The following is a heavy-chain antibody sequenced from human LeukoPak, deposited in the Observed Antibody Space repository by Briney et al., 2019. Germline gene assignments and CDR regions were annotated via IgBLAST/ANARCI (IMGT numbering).Heavy chain of an antibody. V-gene: IGHV4-59*01. D-gene: IGHD3-3*01. Sequence: SETLSLTCTVSGGSISSYYWSWIRQPPGKGLEWIGYIYYSGSTNYNPSLKSRVTISVDTSKNQFSLKLSSVTAADTAVYYCARGRGVRFLAPYGMDVWGQGTTVTVSS. CDR3: ARGRGVRFLAPYGMDV. CDR1: GGSISSYY. J-gene: IGHJ6*02. CDR2: IYYSGST.